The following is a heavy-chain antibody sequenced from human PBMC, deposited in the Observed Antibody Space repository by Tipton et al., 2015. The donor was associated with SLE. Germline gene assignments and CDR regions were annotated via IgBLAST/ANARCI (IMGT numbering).Heavy chain of an antibody. CDR3: ARVGYLGSGKTWDMDV. CDR2: IYYSGIT. V-gene: IGHV4-59*11. J-gene: IGHJ6*03. D-gene: IGHD3-10*01. CDR1: GDSTSVHY. Sequence: TLSLTCTVSGDSTSVHYWSWIRQFPGKGLEWIGYIYYSGITHYNPSLKSRLSISVDTSKNQFSLKLSSVTAADTAVYYCARVGYLGSGKTWDMDVWGKGITVTVSS.